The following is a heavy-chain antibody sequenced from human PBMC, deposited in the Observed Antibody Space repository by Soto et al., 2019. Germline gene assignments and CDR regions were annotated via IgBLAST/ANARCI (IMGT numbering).Heavy chain of an antibody. V-gene: IGHV1-46*01. D-gene: IGHD3-3*01. CDR2: INPSGGST. CDR3: ARDRAYTIFGVASDYYGMDV. Sequence: QVQLVQSGAEVKKPGASVKVSCKASGYTFTSYYMHWVRQAPGQGLEWMGIINPSGGSTSYAQKFQGRVTMTRETSTSTVYMELSSLRSEDTAVYYCARDRAYTIFGVASDYYGMDVWGQGTTVTVSS. CDR1: GYTFTSYY. J-gene: IGHJ6*02.